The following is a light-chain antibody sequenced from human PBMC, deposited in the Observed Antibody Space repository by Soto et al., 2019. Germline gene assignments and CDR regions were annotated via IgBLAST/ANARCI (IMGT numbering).Light chain of an antibody. CDR2: AAS. J-gene: IGKJ1*01. Sequence: AIRMTQSPSSLSACTGDRVTITCRASQGISSYLAWYQQKPGKAPKLLIYAASTLQSGVPSRFSGSGSGTDFTLTISCLQSEDLATYYCQQYYSYPRTFGQGTKVDIK. V-gene: IGKV1-8*01. CDR3: QQYYSYPRT. CDR1: QGISSY.